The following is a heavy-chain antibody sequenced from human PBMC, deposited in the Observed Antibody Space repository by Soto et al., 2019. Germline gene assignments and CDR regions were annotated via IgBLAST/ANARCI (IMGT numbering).Heavy chain of an antibody. CDR1: GFSFSNYW. CDR3: AKDGGSDSYYFDY. V-gene: IGHV3-7*03. D-gene: IGHD2-21*02. Sequence: GGSLRLSCATSGFSFSNYWMTWVRQAPGKGLEWVANIKPDGSEDFYVASVKGRFTISRDNAKNSLYLQVNRLRAEDTAVYFCAKDGGSDSYYFDYWGQGALVTVSS. J-gene: IGHJ4*02. CDR2: IKPDGSED.